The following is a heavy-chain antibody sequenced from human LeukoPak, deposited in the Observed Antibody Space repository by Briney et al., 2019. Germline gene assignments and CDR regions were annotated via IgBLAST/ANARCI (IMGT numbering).Heavy chain of an antibody. V-gene: IGHV3-15*01. CDR3: IPGAN. J-gene: IGHJ4*02. Sequence: GGSLRLSCAASGFTFSNAPMNWVRQAPGKGLEWVGRIKRKTDSGTIDYAAPVKGRFTISRDDSKTTLYLQMNSLKTEDTAVYYCIPGANWGQGTLVTVSS. CDR1: GFTFSNAP. CDR2: IKRKTDSGTI.